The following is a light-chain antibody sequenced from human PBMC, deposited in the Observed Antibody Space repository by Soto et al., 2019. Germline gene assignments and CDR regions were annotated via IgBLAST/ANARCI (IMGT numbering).Light chain of an antibody. CDR3: QEYGSSPRT. CDR2: DAS. V-gene: IGKV3-11*01. Sequence: EIVLTQSPATLSLSPRDRATLSCMSSQSVKSYLAWYQQKPGQAPRLLIYDASNRATGIPARFSGSGSGTDFTLTIRSLEPEDFAAYYCQEYGSSPRTFGGGTKVDIK. CDR1: QSVKSY. J-gene: IGKJ4*01.